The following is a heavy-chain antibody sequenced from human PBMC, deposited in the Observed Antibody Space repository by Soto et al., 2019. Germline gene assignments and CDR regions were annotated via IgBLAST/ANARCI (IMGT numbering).Heavy chain of an antibody. Sequence: QVQLAQSGAEVKKPGSSVKVSCKASGGTFSSYAISWVREAPGKGLEWMGVIIPIFGTANYAQKFQGRVTITADESTSTAYMELSSLRSEDTAVYYCARDIADSSGYYDGYYYGMDVWGQGTTVTVSS. CDR2: IIPIFGTA. V-gene: IGHV1-69*12. CDR3: ARDIADSSGYYDGYYYGMDV. D-gene: IGHD3-22*01. CDR1: GGTFSSYA. J-gene: IGHJ6*02.